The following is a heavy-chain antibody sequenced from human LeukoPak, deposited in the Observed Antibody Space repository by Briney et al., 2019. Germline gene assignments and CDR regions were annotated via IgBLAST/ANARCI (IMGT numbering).Heavy chain of an antibody. CDR1: GYTFTGYY. J-gene: IGHJ4*02. V-gene: IGHV1-2*02. Sequence: ASVMVSCKASGYTFTGYYLHWVRQAPGQGLEWMGWINPNSGEASYAQRFQDRVTMTWDTSISTAYMELSSLRSDDTAVFYCARLSGSGSPHYFDYWGQGTLLTVAS. D-gene: IGHD6-19*01. CDR3: ARLSGSGSPHYFDY. CDR2: INPNSGEA.